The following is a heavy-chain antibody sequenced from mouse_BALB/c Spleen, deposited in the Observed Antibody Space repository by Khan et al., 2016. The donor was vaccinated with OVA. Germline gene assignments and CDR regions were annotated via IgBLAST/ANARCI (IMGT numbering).Heavy chain of an antibody. J-gene: IGHJ1*01. CDR3: AKLVDGGYFDV. D-gene: IGHD1-1*02. V-gene: IGHV5-17*02. Sequence: EVELVESGGGLVQPGGSRKLSCAASGFTFSDFVMHWVRQAPEKGLEWVAYISSGSSSIYYADTVKGRFTISRDNPKNTLFLQMTSLMSEDTAMYYCAKLVDGGYFDVWGAGTTVTVSS. CDR2: ISSGSSSI. CDR1: GFTFSDFV.